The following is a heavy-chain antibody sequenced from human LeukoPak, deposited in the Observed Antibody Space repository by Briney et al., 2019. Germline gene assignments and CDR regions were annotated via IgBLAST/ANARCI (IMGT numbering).Heavy chain of an antibody. CDR3: ASLLVAGVASVDY. J-gene: IGHJ4*02. Sequence: GGSLRLSCAASGFTVSSNYMSWVRQAPGKGLEWVSVIYSGGSTYYADSVKGRFTISRDNSKNTLYLQMNSLRAEDTAVYYCASLLVAGVASVDYWGQGTLVTVSS. D-gene: IGHD6-19*01. V-gene: IGHV3-53*01. CDR1: GFTVSSNY. CDR2: IYSGGST.